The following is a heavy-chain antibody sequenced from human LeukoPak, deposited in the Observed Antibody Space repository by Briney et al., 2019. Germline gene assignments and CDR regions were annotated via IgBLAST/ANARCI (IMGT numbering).Heavy chain of an antibody. CDR2: ISSSSTYI. CDR3: ARERAGTSCYQY. D-gene: IGHD2-2*01. V-gene: IGHV3-21*01. Sequence: PGGSLRLSCAASGFTFSTYSMNWVRQAPGKGLEWVSSISSSSTYIYYADSVKGRFTISRDNAKNSLFLQMNSLRAEDTAVYYCARERAGTSCYQYWGQGTLVTVSS. CDR1: GFTFSTYS. J-gene: IGHJ1*01.